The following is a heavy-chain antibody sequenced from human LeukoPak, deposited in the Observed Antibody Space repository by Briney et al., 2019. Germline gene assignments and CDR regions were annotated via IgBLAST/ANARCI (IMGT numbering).Heavy chain of an antibody. V-gene: IGHV1-46*01. CDR2: INPSGGST. D-gene: IGHD5-12*01. J-gene: IGHJ4*02. CDR3: ARGRGGYSGYDWRADY. Sequence: ASVKVSCKASGYTFTSYYMHWVRQAPGQGLEWMGIINPSGGSTSYAQKFQGRVTMTRDTSTSIVYMELSSLRSEDTAVYYCARGRGGYSGYDWRADYWGQGTLVTVSS. CDR1: GYTFTSYY.